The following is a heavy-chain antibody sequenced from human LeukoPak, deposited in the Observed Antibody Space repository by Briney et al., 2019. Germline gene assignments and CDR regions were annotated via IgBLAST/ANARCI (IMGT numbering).Heavy chain of an antibody. CDR2: ILPLFGAP. CDR1: GGTFSTYA. Sequence: ASVKVSCKASGGTFSTYAISWVRQAPGQGLEWMGGILPLFGAPNYPQKFQDRFTVTEDGGTSQAYMELSSLTSDDRAVYCCARDGDPSGSYSGFFDSWGRGTLVSVFS. CDR3: ARDGDPSGSYSGFFDS. J-gene: IGHJ4*02. V-gene: IGHV1-69*01. D-gene: IGHD1-26*01.